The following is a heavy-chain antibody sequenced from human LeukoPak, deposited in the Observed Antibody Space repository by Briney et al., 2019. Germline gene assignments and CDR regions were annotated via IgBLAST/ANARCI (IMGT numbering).Heavy chain of an antibody. Sequence: GESLKISCKGSGYTFTSYWIGWVRQMPGKGLEWMGIIYPDDSDTRYSPSFQGQVTISADKSISTAYLQWSSLKASDTAMYYCARILYYYVSGSYGPYDYWGQGTLVTVSS. D-gene: IGHD3-10*01. V-gene: IGHV5-51*01. CDR1: GYTFTSYW. CDR3: ARILYYYVSGSYGPYDY. J-gene: IGHJ4*02. CDR2: IYPDDSDT.